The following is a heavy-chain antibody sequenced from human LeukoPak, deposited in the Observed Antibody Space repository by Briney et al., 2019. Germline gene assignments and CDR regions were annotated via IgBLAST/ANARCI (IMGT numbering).Heavy chain of an antibody. V-gene: IGHV3-48*03. D-gene: IGHD2-15*01. CDR1: GFTFSSYE. CDR2: ISSSGSTI. J-gene: IGHJ4*02. CDR3: ARVHTPPRGYSSGDYFDY. Sequence: GGSLRLSCAASGFTFSSYEMNWVRQAPGKGLEWVSYISSSGSTIYYADSVKGRFTISRDNAKNSLYLQMNSLRAEDTAVYYCARVHTPPRGYSSGDYFDYWGQGTLVTVSS.